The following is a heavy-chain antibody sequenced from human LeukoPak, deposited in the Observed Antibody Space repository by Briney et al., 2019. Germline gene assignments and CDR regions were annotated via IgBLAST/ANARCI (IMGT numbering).Heavy chain of an antibody. D-gene: IGHD2-15*01. CDR2: INPNSGGT. J-gene: IGHJ5*02. CDR1: GYTFTGYY. V-gene: IGHV1-2*02. Sequence: GASVKVSCKASGYTFTGYYMHWVRQAPGQGLEWMGWINPNSGGTNYAQKFQGRVTMTRDTSISTAYMELSRLRSDDTAVYYCARDRTGTYCSGGSCYLFGPWGQGTLVTVSS. CDR3: ARDRTGTYCSGGSCYLFGP.